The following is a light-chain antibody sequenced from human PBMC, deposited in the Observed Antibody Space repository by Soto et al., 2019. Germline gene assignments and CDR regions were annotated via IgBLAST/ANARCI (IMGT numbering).Light chain of an antibody. Sequence: QSVLTQPPSASGTPGQRVTISCSGSSSNIGSNILNWYRQVPGTAPKLLIYNNVHRPSGVPDRFSGSKSGASGSLANSGLQLEDEADYYCSAWDGSLNGLVFGGGTKLTVL. V-gene: IGLV1-44*01. CDR3: SAWDGSLNGLV. CDR2: NNV. J-gene: IGLJ3*02. CDR1: SSNIGSNI.